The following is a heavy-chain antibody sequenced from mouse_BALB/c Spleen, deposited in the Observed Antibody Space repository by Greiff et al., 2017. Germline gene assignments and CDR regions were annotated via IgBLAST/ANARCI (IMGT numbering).Heavy chain of an antibody. CDR1: GFTFSSYW. Sequence: DVMLVESGGGLVQPGGSMKLSCVASGFTFSSYWMSWVRQSPEKGLEWVAEIRLKSDNYATHYAESVKGKFTISRDDSKSRLYLQMNSLRAEDTGIYYCTGNNYYAMDYWGQGTSVTVSS. V-gene: IGHV6-3*01. CDR2: IRLKSDNYAT. CDR3: TGNNYYAMDY. J-gene: IGHJ4*01. D-gene: IGHD5-1-1*01.